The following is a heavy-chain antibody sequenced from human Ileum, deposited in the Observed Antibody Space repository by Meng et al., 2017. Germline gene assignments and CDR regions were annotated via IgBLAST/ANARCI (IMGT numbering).Heavy chain of an antibody. D-gene: IGHD6-19*01. Sequence: QPQLQESGPGLVKPSEALSLTCSVAGGSISTSGYSWGWIRQPPGKGLEWIGSIGHSGITYYTPSLKSRVTVSIDMSKSQFSLKLTSVTAADTAVYYCVRSSGWVRTGFDPWGQGTLVTVSS. CDR1: GGSISTSGYS. CDR3: VRSSGWVRTGFDP. V-gene: IGHV4-39*01. J-gene: IGHJ5*02. CDR2: IGHSGIT.